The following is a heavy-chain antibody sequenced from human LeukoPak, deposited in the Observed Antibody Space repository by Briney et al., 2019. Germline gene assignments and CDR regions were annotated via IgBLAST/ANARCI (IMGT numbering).Heavy chain of an antibody. D-gene: IGHD3-10*01. CDR2: INHSGST. V-gene: IGHV4-34*01. CDR3: ARVGPYYYGSGSYYNQFSWFDP. Sequence: PSETLSLTCAVYGGSFSGYYWSWIRQPPGKGLEWIGEINHSGSTNYNPSLKSRVTISVDTSKNQFSLKLSSVTAADTAVYYCARVGPYYYGSGSYYNQFSWFDPWGQGTLVTVSS. J-gene: IGHJ5*02. CDR1: GGSFSGYY.